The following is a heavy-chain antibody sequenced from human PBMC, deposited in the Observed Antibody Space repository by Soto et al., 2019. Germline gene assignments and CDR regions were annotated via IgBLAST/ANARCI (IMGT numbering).Heavy chain of an antibody. Sequence: GGSLRLSCAASGFTFSSYGMHWVRQAPCKGLEWVAVISYDGSNKYYADSVKGRFTISRDNSKNTLYLQMNSLRAEDTAVYYCAKDRSGYDYSSWDYFDYWGQGTLVTVSS. V-gene: IGHV3-30*18. D-gene: IGHD5-12*01. CDR3: AKDRSGYDYSSWDYFDY. CDR1: GFTFSSYG. J-gene: IGHJ4*02. CDR2: ISYDGSNK.